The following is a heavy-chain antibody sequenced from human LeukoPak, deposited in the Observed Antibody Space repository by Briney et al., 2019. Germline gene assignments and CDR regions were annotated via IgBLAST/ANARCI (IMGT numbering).Heavy chain of an antibody. CDR1: GFTFSRYA. D-gene: IGHD4-17*01. J-gene: IGHJ4*02. Sequence: GGSLRLSCAASGFTFSRYAMSWARQAPGKGLEWVSLIESSGATTYYADSVKGRFTISRDDSKNTLYLQMNSLRAEDTALYYCARDTYGAPDSWGQGTLVTVSS. V-gene: IGHV3-23*01. CDR3: ARDTYGAPDS. CDR2: IESSGATT.